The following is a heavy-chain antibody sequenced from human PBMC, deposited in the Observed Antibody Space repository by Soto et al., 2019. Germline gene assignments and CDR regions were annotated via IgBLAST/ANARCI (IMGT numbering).Heavy chain of an antibody. V-gene: IGHV3-23*01. CDR1: GFTFSSCA. Sequence: GGSLRLSCAASGFTFSSCAMGWVRQAPGKGLEWASDIIDSGASTYYADSVKGRFTISRDNSKSTLYLQMNSLRAEDTALYYGARDLSARSDASEIWGQGTMVTVSS. J-gene: IGHJ3*02. D-gene: IGHD3-3*01. CDR3: ARDLSARSDASEI. CDR2: IIDSGAST.